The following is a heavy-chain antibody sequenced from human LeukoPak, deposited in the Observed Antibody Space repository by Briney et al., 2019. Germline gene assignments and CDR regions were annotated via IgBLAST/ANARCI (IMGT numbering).Heavy chain of an antibody. D-gene: IGHD3-22*01. CDR2: IYYSGST. J-gene: IGHJ5*02. V-gene: IGHV4-31*03. CDR1: GGSISSGGYY. Sequence: PSQTLSLTCTVSGGSISSGGYYWSWIRQHPGKGLEWIGYIYYSGSTYYNPSLKSRVTISVDTSKNQFSLKLSSVTAAGTAVYYCAREGLQYYYDALGWFDPWGQGTLVTVSS. CDR3: AREGLQYYYDALGWFDP.